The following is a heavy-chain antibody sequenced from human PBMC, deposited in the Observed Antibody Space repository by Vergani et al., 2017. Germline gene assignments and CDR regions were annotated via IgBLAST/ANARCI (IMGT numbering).Heavy chain of an antibody. J-gene: IGHJ6*02. V-gene: IGHV3-30*02. CDR3: AKKGGSLYYYGVDV. CDR1: GYTFGHSD. Sequence: QEQLLQSGGGVVQPGGSLRLSCIGSGYTFGHSDMNWVRQAPGKGLAWVAFIRYDGSNPQYIDSVKGRFTISRDNSKDTLFLQMNGLRPEDTGTYFCAKKGGSLYYYGVDVWGQGTTITVSS. D-gene: IGHD1-26*01. CDR2: IRYDGSNP.